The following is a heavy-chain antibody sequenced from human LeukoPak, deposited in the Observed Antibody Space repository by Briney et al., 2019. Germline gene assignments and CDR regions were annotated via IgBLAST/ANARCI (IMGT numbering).Heavy chain of an antibody. D-gene: IGHD3-3*01. CDR1: GGSISIISYY. V-gene: IGHV4-39*07. Sequence: SETLSLTCTVSGGSISIISYYWGWVRQPPGKGLEWIGSIYYSGSTNYNPSLKSRVTISVDTSKNQFSLKLSSVTAADTAVYYCARGRKIRSGSLPTARMDVWGQGTTVTVSS. J-gene: IGHJ6*02. CDR2: IYYSGST. CDR3: ARGRKIRSGSLPTARMDV.